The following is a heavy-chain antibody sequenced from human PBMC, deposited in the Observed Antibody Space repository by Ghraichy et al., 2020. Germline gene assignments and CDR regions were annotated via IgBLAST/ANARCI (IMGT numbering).Heavy chain of an antibody. J-gene: IGHJ4*02. CDR3: ATRGKRFTKSTFSKTTVTTYSFDY. V-gene: IGHV4-34*01. CDR1: GGSFSGYY. Sequence: SETLSLTCAVYGGSFSGYYWSWIRQPPGKGLEWIGEINHSGSTNYNPSLKSRVTISVDTSKNQFSLKLSPVTAADTAVYYCATRGKRFTKSTFSKTTVTTYSFDYWGQGTLVTVSS. CDR2: INHSGST. D-gene: IGHD4-17*01.